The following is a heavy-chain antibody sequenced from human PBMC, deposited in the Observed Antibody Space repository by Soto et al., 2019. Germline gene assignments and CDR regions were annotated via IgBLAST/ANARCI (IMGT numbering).Heavy chain of an antibody. Sequence: EVQLLESGGGFAQPGGSLRLSCAASGFTFSNYGMSWVRQAPGKGLEWVSSVSGSGYGTYYADSVEGRFTISRDNSKNPLSLLMNSLRAEDTAIYHCAKRDTSGLYYFDYWGQGTLVTVSS. J-gene: IGHJ4*02. D-gene: IGHD6-19*01. CDR1: GFTFSNYG. CDR2: VSGSGYGT. CDR3: AKRDTSGLYYFDY. V-gene: IGHV3-23*01.